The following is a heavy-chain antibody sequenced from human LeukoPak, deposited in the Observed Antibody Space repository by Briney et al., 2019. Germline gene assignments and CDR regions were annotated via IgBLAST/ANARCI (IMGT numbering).Heavy chain of an antibody. J-gene: IGHJ4*02. D-gene: IGHD3-10*01. Sequence: GGSLRLSCAASGFTFSSYSMNWVRQAPGKGLEWVAVISYDGSNKYYADSVKGRFTISRDNSKNTLYLQMNSLRAEDTAVYYCARGLAHYYGSGSYRGIFDYWGQGTLVTVSS. V-gene: IGHV3-30*03. CDR3: ARGLAHYYGSGSYRGIFDY. CDR2: ISYDGSNK. CDR1: GFTFSSYS.